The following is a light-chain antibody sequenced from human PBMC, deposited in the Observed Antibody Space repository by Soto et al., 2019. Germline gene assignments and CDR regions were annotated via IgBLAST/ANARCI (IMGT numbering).Light chain of an antibody. CDR3: QQYSNWLT. V-gene: IGKV3-15*01. J-gene: IGKJ4*01. CDR2: GAS. Sequence: EVVMTQSPATLSVSPGERATLSCRASQSVSSNLAWYQQKPGQAPRLLLYGASTRATGIPARFSGSGSGTEFTLTISSLQSEDFAVYYCQQYSNWLTFGGGTKVDI. CDR1: QSVSSN.